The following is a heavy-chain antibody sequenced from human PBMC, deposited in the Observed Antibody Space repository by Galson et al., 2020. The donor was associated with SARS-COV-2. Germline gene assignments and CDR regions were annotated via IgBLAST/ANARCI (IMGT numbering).Heavy chain of an antibody. V-gene: IGHV3-23*01. CDR2: INGRGTTT. CDR1: GFNFGPYD. J-gene: IGHJ5*02. Sequence: GGSLRLSCTTSGFNFGPYDMTWVRQAPGKGLEWVSGINGRGTTTYYADSVKGRFTISRDNSRSTLYLQMNGLRAEDTALYYCAKDACSAAICYTGWFDPWGQGTLVTVSS. CDR3: AKDACSAAICYTGWFDP. D-gene: IGHD2-2*01.